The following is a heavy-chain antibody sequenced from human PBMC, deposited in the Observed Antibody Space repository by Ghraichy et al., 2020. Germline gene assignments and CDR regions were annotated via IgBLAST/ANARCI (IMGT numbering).Heavy chain of an antibody. CDR3: ARGSGLDLERRYAYYMDV. J-gene: IGHJ6*03. D-gene: IGHD1-1*01. CDR1: GYTFTGYY. V-gene: IGHV1-2*04. Sequence: ASVKVSCKASGYTFTGYYMHWVRQAPGQGLEWMGWINPNSGGTNYAQKFQGWVTMTRDTSISTAYMELSRLRSDDTAVYYCARGSGLDLERRYAYYMDVWGKGTTVTVSS. CDR2: INPNSGGT.